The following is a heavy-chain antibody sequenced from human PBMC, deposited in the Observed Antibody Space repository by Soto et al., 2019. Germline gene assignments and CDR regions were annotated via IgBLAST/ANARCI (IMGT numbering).Heavy chain of an antibody. D-gene: IGHD3-3*01. V-gene: IGHV3-74*01. Sequence: GGSLRLSCAASGFTFSSYWMHWVRQAPGKGLVWVSRINSDGSSTSYADSVKGRFTISRDNAKNTLYLQMNSLRAEDTAVYYCASPIGDFWSGYYGYWGQGTLVTVSS. CDR3: ASPIGDFWSGYYGY. CDR2: INSDGSST. CDR1: GFTFSSYW. J-gene: IGHJ4*02.